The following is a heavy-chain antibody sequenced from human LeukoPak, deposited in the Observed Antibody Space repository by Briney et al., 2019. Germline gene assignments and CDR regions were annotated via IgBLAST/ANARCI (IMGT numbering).Heavy chain of an antibody. CDR1: GYTFTDYY. CDR3: ARDLLAAAASLDP. J-gene: IGHJ5*02. D-gene: IGHD6-13*01. Sequence: GASVKVSCKASGYTFTDYYMHWVRQAPGQGLEWMGWTNPNSGGTNYAQMFQGRVTMTSDTSISTAYMELSRLTSDDTAVYYCARDLLAAAASLDPWGQGTLVTVSS. CDR2: TNPNSGGT. V-gene: IGHV1-2*02.